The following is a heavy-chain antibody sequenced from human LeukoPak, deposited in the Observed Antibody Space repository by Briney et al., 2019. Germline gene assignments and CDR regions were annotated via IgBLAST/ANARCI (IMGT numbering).Heavy chain of an antibody. CDR2: ISAYNGNT. CDR3: ARVNSSGYEPYYYYYGMDV. CDR1: GYTFTSYG. D-gene: IGHD5-12*01. J-gene: IGHJ6*02. V-gene: IGHV1-18*01. Sequence: ASVKVSCKASGYTFTSYGISWVRQAPGQGLEWMGWISAYNGNTNYAQKLQGRVTMTTDTSTSTAYMELRSLRSDDPAVYYCARVNSSGYEPYYYYYGMDVWGQGTTVTVSS.